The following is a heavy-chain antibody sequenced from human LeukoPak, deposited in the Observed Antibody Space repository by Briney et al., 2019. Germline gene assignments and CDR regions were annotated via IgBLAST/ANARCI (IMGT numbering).Heavy chain of an antibody. J-gene: IGHJ4*02. D-gene: IGHD2-15*01. CDR3: ARGSVVAYYFDY. CDR2: IYTSGST. Sequence: SETLSLTCTVSGGSITSGSYYWSWIRQPAGKGLEWIGRIYTSGSTNYNPSLKSRVTISVDTSKNQFSLKLSSVTAADTAVYYCARGSVVAYYFDYWGQGTLVTVSS. CDR1: GGSITSGSYY. V-gene: IGHV4-61*02.